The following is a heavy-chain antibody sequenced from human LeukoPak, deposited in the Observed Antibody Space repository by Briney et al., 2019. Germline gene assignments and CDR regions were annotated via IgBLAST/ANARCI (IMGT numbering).Heavy chain of an antibody. CDR2: IYYSGST. V-gene: IGHV4-31*03. J-gene: IGHJ4*02. CDR3: ARDVQEAWFGELDY. Sequence: PSQTLSLTCTVSGGSISSGGYYWSWIRQHPGKGLEWNGYIYYSGSTYYNPSLKSRVTISVDTSKNQFSLKLSSVTAADTAVYYCARDVQEAWFGELDYWGQGTLVTVSS. CDR1: GGSISSGGYY. D-gene: IGHD3-10*01.